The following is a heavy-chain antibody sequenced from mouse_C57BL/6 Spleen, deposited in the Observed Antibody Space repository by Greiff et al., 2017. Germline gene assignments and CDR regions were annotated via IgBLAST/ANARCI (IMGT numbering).Heavy chain of an antibody. CDR3: TRASLHPAFFDY. Sequence: EVQGVESGEGLVKPGGSLKLSCAASGFTFSSYAMSWVRQTPEKRLEWVAYISSGGDYTYYADTVKGRFTISRDNARNTLYLQMSSLKSEDTAMYYCTRASLHPAFFDYWGQGTTLTVSS. CDR2: ISSGGDYT. J-gene: IGHJ2*01. CDR1: GFTFSSYA. V-gene: IGHV5-9-1*02. D-gene: IGHD2-10*01.